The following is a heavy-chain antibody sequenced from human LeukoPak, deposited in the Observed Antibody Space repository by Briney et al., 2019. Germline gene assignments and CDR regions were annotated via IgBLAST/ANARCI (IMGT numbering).Heavy chain of an antibody. J-gene: IGHJ4*02. D-gene: IGHD3-10*01. CDR3: AKGTGIRDPFDY. CDR2: ISYDGSNK. CDR1: GFTFSSYG. Sequence: GGSLSLSCAASGFTFSSYGMHWVRQAPGKGLEWVAVISYDGSNKYYADSVKGRFTISRDNSKNTLYLQMNSLRAEDTAVYYCAKGTGIRDPFDYWGQGTLVTVSS. V-gene: IGHV3-30*18.